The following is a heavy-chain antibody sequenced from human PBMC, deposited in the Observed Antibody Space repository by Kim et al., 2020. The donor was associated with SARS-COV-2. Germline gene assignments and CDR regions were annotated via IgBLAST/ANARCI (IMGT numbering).Heavy chain of an antibody. D-gene: IGHD3-10*01. CDR1: GYTFTSYA. J-gene: IGHJ5*02. CDR3: ARGAHGLWFGGSPGWFDP. Sequence: ASVKVSCKASGYTFTSYAINWVRQATGQGLEWMGWMNPNCGNADYAQKFQGRVTMTRNTSISTAYMELSSLRSEDTAVYYCARGAHGLWFGGSPGWFDPWGQGTLVTVSS. V-gene: IGHV1-8*02. CDR2: MNPNCGNA.